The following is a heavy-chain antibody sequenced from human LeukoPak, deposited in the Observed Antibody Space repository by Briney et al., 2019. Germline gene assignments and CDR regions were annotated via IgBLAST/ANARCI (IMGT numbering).Heavy chain of an antibody. V-gene: IGHV1-18*01. CDR1: GYTFTSYG. CDR2: ISAYNGNT. D-gene: IGHD3-10*01. Sequence: ASVKVSCKASGYTFTSYGISGVRQAPGQGLEWMGWISAYNGNTNYAQKLQGRVTMTTDTSTSTAYMELRSLRSDDTAVYYCARDIDVGGSGSYYNLNAFDIWGQGTMVTVSS. CDR3: ARDIDVGGSGSYYNLNAFDI. J-gene: IGHJ3*02.